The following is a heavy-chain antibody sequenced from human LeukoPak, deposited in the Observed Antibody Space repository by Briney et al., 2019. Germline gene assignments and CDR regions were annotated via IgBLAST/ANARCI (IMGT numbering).Heavy chain of an antibody. CDR1: GFTFSAYT. CDR3: VRDGGVSGYDLLDY. CDR2: ISCNTRYI. D-gene: IGHD5-12*01. V-gene: IGHV3-21*01. J-gene: IGHJ4*02. Sequence: GGSLRLSCAASGFTFSAYTVTWVRQAPGGGMEWVSSISCNTRYIYYTDSVKGRFPISRDPPTNTLYLQMNSLRAEDTAVYYCVRDGGVSGYDLLDYWGQGTLVTVSS.